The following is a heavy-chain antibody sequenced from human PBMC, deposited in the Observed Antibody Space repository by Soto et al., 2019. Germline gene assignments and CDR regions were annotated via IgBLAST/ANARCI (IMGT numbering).Heavy chain of an antibody. CDR3: AKDGRGSGSHYKSLGY. V-gene: IGHV3-53*01. Sequence: EVQLVESGGGLIQPGGSLKLSCAASGFTVGNNYMSWVRQAPGKGLEWVSLIYSTGTTKYADSVKGRCTVSRDNAKNTLYLQMNSLSAEDTALYYCAKDGRGSGSHYKSLGYWGQGTLVTV. CDR2: IYSTGTT. CDR1: GFTVGNNY. D-gene: IGHD3-10*01. J-gene: IGHJ4*02.